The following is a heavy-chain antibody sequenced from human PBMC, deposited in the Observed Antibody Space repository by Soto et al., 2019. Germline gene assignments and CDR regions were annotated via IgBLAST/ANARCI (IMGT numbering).Heavy chain of an antibody. Sequence: QVQLVGSGGGVVQPGRSLRLSCAASGFSLNNYGMHWVRQAPGKGLEWVAVISHDGNYKDYADSVKGRFNISRDSSKNALYMQMDSLRAEDTAVYYCARDRNFVFDYWGQGTLVTVSS. D-gene: IGHD2-21*01. V-gene: IGHV3-33*01. CDR2: ISHDGNYK. CDR1: GFSLNNYG. CDR3: ARDRNFVFDY. J-gene: IGHJ4*02.